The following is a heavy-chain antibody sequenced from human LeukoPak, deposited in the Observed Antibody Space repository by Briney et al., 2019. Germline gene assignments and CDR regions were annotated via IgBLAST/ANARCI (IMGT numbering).Heavy chain of an antibody. CDR2: INPNSGGT. V-gene: IGHV1-2*02. D-gene: IGHD3-22*01. J-gene: IGHJ4*02. Sequence: ASVKVSCKASGYTFTGYYMHWVRQAPGQGLEWMGWINPNSGGTNYAQTFQGRVTMTRDTSISTAYMELSRLRSDDTAVYYCARMSRWSASSGYYDDGDYWGQGTLVTVSS. CDR3: ARMSRWSASSGYYDDGDY. CDR1: GYTFTGYY.